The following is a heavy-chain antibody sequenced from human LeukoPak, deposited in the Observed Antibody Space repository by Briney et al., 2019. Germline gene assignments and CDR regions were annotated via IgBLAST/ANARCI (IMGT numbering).Heavy chain of an antibody. V-gene: IGHV4-34*01. J-gene: IGHJ5*02. CDR2: INHSGST. Sequence: SETLSLTCAVYGGSFSGYYWSWIRQPPGKGLEWIGEINHSGSTNYNPSLKSRVTISVDTSKNQFSLKLSSVTTADTAVYYCARGQYGSGSYYPWGQGTLVTVSS. CDR3: ARGQYGSGSYYP. D-gene: IGHD3-10*01. CDR1: GGSFSGYY.